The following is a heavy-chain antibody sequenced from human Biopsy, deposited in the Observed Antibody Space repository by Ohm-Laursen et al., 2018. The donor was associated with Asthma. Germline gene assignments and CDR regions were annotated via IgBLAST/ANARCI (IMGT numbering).Heavy chain of an antibody. CDR3: ARFSMFTRTACGPYYIYKMDV. CDR2: ISSGGGSR. D-gene: IGHD3-3*01. Sequence: SLRLSCAASGFRFSDYGMNWVRQAPGKGLEWVASISSGGGSRDYAGSMEGRFTISRDIYNMVFLHMNYLRAEDTAIYYCARFSMFTRTACGPYYIYKMDVWGQGTTVTVSS. J-gene: IGHJ6*02. CDR1: GFRFSDYG. V-gene: IGHV3-23*01.